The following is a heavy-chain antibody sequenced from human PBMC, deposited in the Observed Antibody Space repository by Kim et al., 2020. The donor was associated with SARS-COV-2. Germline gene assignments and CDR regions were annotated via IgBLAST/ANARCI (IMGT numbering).Heavy chain of an antibody. J-gene: IGHJ6*02. CDR3: ARDLLSSLMITFGGVIDYGMDV. CDR2: IWYGGSNK. CDR1: GFTFSSYG. D-gene: IGHD3-16*02. V-gene: IGHV3-33*01. Sequence: GGSLRLSCAASGFTFSSYGMRWVRQAPGKGLEWVAVIWYGGSNKYYADSVKGRFTISRDNAKNTLYLQMNSLRAEDTAVYYCARDLLSSLMITFGGVIDYGMDVWGQGTTVTVSS.